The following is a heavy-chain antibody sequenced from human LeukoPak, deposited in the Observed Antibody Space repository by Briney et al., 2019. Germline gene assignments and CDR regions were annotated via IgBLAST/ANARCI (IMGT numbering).Heavy chain of an antibody. CDR3: ASGDYYGRMDY. Sequence: SETLSLTCTVSGYSISSGYYWGWIRQPPGKGLEWIGSIYHSGSTYYNPSLKSRVTISVDTSKNQFSLKLSSVTAADTAVYYCASGDYYGRMDYWGQGTLVTVSS. J-gene: IGHJ4*02. CDR2: IYHSGST. D-gene: IGHD3-10*01. V-gene: IGHV4-38-2*02. CDR1: GYSISSGYY.